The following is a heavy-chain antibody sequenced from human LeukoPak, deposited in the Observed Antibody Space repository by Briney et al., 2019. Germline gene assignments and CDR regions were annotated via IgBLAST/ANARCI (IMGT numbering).Heavy chain of an antibody. CDR2: IYYSGST. Sequence: SETLSLTCTVFGGSISSYYWSWIRQPPGKGLEWIGYIYYSGSTNYNPSLKSRVTISVDTSKNQFSLKLSSVTAADTAAYYCARGIASADTIFGVVIIGWFDPWGQGTLVTVSS. J-gene: IGHJ5*02. V-gene: IGHV4-59*01. CDR1: GGSISSYY. D-gene: IGHD3-3*01. CDR3: ARGIASADTIFGVVIIGWFDP.